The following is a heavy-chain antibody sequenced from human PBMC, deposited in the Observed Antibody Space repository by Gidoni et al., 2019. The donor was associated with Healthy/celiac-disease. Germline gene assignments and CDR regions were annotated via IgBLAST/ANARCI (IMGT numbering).Heavy chain of an antibody. CDR1: GGSFSGYY. V-gene: IGHV4-34*01. D-gene: IGHD3-9*01. CDR2: INHSGST. Sequence: QVQLQQWGAGLLKPSETLSLTCAVYGGSFSGYYWSWIRQPPGKGLEWIGEINHSGSTNYNPSLKSRVTISVDTSKNQFSLKLSSVTAADTAVYYCARMKLEDSELVTPPHYFDYWGQGTLVTVSS. CDR3: ARMKLEDSELVTPPHYFDY. J-gene: IGHJ4*02.